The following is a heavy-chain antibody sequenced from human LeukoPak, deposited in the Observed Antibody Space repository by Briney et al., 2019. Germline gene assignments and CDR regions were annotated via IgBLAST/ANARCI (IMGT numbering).Heavy chain of an antibody. CDR3: AKCGIAAAGPTRLLSSYYYYYGMDV. Sequence: PGGSLRLSCAASGFTFSSYAMSWVRQAPGKGLDWVSAISGSGGSTYYADSVKGRFTISRDNSKNTLYLQMNSLRAEDTAVYYCAKCGIAAAGPTRLLSSYYYYYGMDVWGQGTTVTVSS. CDR1: GFTFSSYA. CDR2: ISGSGGST. V-gene: IGHV3-23*01. D-gene: IGHD6-13*01. J-gene: IGHJ6*02.